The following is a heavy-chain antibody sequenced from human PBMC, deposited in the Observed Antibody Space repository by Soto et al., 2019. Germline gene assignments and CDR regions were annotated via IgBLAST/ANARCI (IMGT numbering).Heavy chain of an antibody. V-gene: IGHV3-7*01. D-gene: IGHD5-12*01. J-gene: IGHJ6*02. CDR3: ARDPNIVATMGSIYYYYGMDV. CDR2: IKQDGSEK. Sequence: EVQLVESGGGLVQPGGSLRLSCAASGFTFSSYWMSWVRQAPGKGLEWVANIKQDGSEKYYVDSVKGRFTISRDNAKNSLYLQMNSLRAEDTAVYDCARDPNIVATMGSIYYYYGMDVWGQGTTGTVSS. CDR1: GFTFSSYW.